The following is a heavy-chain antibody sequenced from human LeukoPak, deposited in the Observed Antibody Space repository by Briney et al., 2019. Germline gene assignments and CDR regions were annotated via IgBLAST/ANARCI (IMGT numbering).Heavy chain of an antibody. Sequence: SVKVSCKASGGTFSSYAISWVRQAPGQGLEWMGGIIPIFGTANYAQKFQGRVTITADESTSTAYMELSSLRSEDTAVYYCARGHGYCSGGSCYSRNWFDPWGQGTLVTVSS. D-gene: IGHD2-15*01. V-gene: IGHV1-69*13. CDR2: IIPIFGTA. J-gene: IGHJ5*02. CDR1: GGTFSSYA. CDR3: ARGHGYCSGGSCYSRNWFDP.